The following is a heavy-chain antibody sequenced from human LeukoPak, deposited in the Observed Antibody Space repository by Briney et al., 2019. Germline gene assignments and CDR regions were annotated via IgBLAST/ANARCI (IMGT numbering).Heavy chain of an antibody. CDR3: ARIDYYGSGSTGFDP. V-gene: IGHV4-59*12. Sequence: SETLSLTCTVSGGSISSYYWSWIRQPPGKGLEWIGYIYYSGSTYYNPSLKSRVTISVDTSKNQFSLKLSSVTAADTAVYYCARIDYYGSGSTGFDPWGQGTLVTVSS. CDR1: GGSISSYY. CDR2: IYYSGST. D-gene: IGHD3-10*01. J-gene: IGHJ5*02.